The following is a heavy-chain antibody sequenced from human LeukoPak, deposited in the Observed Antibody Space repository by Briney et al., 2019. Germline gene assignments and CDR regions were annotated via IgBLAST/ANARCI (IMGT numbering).Heavy chain of an antibody. J-gene: IGHJ4*02. CDR2: IHSDGIST. CDR1: GFSFSTSW. D-gene: IGHD1-26*01. Sequence: PGGSLRLSCEASGFSFSTSWMHWVRQAPGKGLVWVSRIHSDGISTIYADSVKGRFTISRDNSKNTLYLHVNSLRAEDTAVYYCARESVGAKYYFDYWGQGTLVTVSS. CDR3: ARESVGAKYYFDY. V-gene: IGHV3-74*01.